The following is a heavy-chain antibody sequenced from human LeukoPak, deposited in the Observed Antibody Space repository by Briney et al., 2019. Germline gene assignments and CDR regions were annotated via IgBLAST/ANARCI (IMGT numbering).Heavy chain of an antibody. CDR2: IYYSGST. J-gene: IGHJ2*01. V-gene: IGHV4-59*01. Sequence: SETLSLTCAVSDGSITPFYWSWIRQPPGKGLEWIGYIYYSGSTTYNPSLKSRVTISLDRSNNHFSLELSSVTAADTAVYFCARKAYCGGDCSPRHWYFDLWGRGTLVTVSA. CDR1: DGSITPFY. D-gene: IGHD2-21*02. CDR3: ARKAYCGGDCSPRHWYFDL.